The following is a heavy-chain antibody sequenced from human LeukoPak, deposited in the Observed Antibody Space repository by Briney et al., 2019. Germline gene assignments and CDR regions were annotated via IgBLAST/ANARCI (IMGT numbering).Heavy chain of an antibody. CDR1: GFTFSSYW. D-gene: IGHD6-13*01. J-gene: IGHJ4*02. V-gene: IGHV3-7*03. Sequence: GGSLRLSCAASGFTFSSYWMSWVRQAPGKGLEWVANIKQDGSGKYYVDSVKGRFTISRDNAKNSLYLQMNSLRAEDTALYYCAREGEAAAGIFDYWGQGTLVTVSS. CDR2: IKQDGSGK. CDR3: AREGEAAAGIFDY.